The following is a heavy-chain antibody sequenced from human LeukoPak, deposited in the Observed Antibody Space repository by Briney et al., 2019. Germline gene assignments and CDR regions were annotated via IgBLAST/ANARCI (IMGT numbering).Heavy chain of an antibody. J-gene: IGHJ6*02. CDR2: IYSGGST. D-gene: IGHD3-10*01. CDR3: ARDKVGDYYYYGMDV. V-gene: IGHV3-66*01. CDR1: GFTVSSNY. Sequence: PGGSLRLSCAASGFTVSSNYMSWVRQAPGKGLEWVSVIYSGGSTYYADSVKGRFTISRDNSKNTLYLQMSSLRAEDTAVYYCARDKVGDYYYYGMDVWGQGTTVTVSS.